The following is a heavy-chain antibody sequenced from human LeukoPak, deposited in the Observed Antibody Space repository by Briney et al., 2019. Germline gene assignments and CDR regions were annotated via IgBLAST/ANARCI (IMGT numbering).Heavy chain of an antibody. D-gene: IGHD4-17*01. J-gene: IGHJ4*02. CDR3: ASSRGGDYLAFDY. CDR1: GGTFSSFA. V-gene: IGHV1-69*13. Sequence: SVKVSCKASGGTFSSFAISWVRQAPGQGLEWMGGIIPIFGTANYAQKFQGRVTITADESTSTAYMELSSLRSEDTAVYYCASSRGGDYLAFDYWGQGTLFTVSS. CDR2: IIPIFGTA.